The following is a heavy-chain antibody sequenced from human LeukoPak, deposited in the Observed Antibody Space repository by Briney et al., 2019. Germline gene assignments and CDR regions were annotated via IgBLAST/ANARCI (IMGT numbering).Heavy chain of an antibody. D-gene: IGHD3-3*01. V-gene: IGHV4-34*01. CDR1: GGSFSGYY. J-gene: IGHJ4*02. CDR3: ARHAIFGVVIPYFDY. Sequence: SETLSLTCAVYGGSFSGYYWSWIRQPPGKGLEWIGEINHSGSTNYNPSLKSRVTISVDTSKNQFSLKLSSVTAADTAVYYCARHAIFGVVIPYFDYWGQGTLVTASS. CDR2: INHSGST.